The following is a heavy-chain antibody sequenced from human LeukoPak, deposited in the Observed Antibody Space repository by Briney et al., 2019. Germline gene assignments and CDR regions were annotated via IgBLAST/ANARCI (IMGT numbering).Heavy chain of an antibody. CDR2: IYPGDSDT. V-gene: IGHV5-51*01. CDR1: GYSFTTYW. CDR3: ARPIVGASTSGLGF. Sequence: GESLKISCKGSGYSFTTYWIGWVRQMPGKGLECLGVIYPGDSDTRYSPSFRGQVTISADKSISTAYLQWSSLRASDTATYYCARPIVGASTSGLGFWGQGTLVTVSS. J-gene: IGHJ4*02. D-gene: IGHD1-26*01.